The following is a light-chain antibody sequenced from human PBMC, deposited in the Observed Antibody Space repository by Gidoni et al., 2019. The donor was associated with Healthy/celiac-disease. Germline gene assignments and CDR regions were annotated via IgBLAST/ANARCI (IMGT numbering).Light chain of an antibody. CDR3: QQYNNWPDT. J-gene: IGKJ2*01. CDR2: CAS. V-gene: IGKV3-15*01. Sequence: ELVMTQSPATLSVSPGERATLSCRASQSVSSSLAWYQQKPGQAPRLLIYCASTRATGIPDRFSGSGSGTEFTLTISSLQSEDFAVYYCQQYNNWPDTFXQXTKLEIK. CDR1: QSVSSS.